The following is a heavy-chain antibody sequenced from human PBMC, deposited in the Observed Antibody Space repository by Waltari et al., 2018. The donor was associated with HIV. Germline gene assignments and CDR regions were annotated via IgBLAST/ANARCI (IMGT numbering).Heavy chain of an antibody. Sequence: EEQLVGPGGVMGKLGGSLRLSCSVSGIHFSSDHSNWLRPAPGKRLVCVSYMRSSGDDIYYADAVKGRFTISSDNANYSLFLQMSSLRAEDTAVYYCAKFTACRGNTCSYGMQVWGQGTTVIVS. J-gene: IGHJ6*02. D-gene: IGHD2-2*01. CDR2: MRSSGDDI. CDR1: GIHFSSDH. CDR3: AKFTACRGNTCSYGMQV. V-gene: IGHV3-21*06.